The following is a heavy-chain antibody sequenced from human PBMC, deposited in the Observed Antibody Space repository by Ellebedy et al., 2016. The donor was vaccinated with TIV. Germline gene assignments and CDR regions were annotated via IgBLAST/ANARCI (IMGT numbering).Heavy chain of an antibody. Sequence: GESLKISCAASGFTFSSYGMHWVRQAPGKGLEWVAVISYAGSKKYYVDSVKVRFTISRDISKNTLYLQMNSLRPEDPTVYYCAKDRPKWGAYSSSWYDVESGAYYYVMDVWGQGTTVTVSS. CDR2: ISYAGSKK. CDR3: AKDRPKWGAYSSSWYDVESGAYYYVMDV. D-gene: IGHD6-13*01. V-gene: IGHV3-30*18. CDR1: GFTFSSYG. J-gene: IGHJ6*02.